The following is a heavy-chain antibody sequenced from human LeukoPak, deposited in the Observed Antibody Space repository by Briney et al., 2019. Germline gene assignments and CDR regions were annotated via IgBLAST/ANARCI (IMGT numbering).Heavy chain of an antibody. CDR3: ARDSPYGAAGY. CDR2: ISISSSYI. Sequence: PGGSLRLSCAASGFTFSNYNMNWVRQAPGKGLEWVSSISISSSYIYYADSVKGRFTISRDNTKNSLYLQMNSLRAEDTAVYYCARDSPYGAAGYWGQGTLVTVSS. CDR1: GFTFSNYN. D-gene: IGHD4-17*01. V-gene: IGHV3-21*01. J-gene: IGHJ4*02.